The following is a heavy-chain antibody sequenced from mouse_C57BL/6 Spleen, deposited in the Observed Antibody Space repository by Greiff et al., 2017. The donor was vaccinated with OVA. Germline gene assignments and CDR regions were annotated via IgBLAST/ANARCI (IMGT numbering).Heavy chain of an antibody. Sequence: VQLQQSGPELVKPGASVKISCKASGYTFTDYYMNWVKQSHGKSLEWIGDINPNNGGTSYNQKFKGKATLTVDKSSSTAYMELRSLTSEDSAVYYCARGGPLTNYFDYWGQGTTLTVSS. CDR1: GYTFTDYY. J-gene: IGHJ2*01. CDR3: ARGGPLTNYFDY. CDR2: INPNNGGT. V-gene: IGHV1-26*01.